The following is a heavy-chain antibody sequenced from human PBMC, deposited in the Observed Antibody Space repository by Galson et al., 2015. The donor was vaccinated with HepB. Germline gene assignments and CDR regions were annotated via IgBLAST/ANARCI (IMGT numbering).Heavy chain of an antibody. Sequence: SLRLSCAASGFTFRTYEMHWVRQAPGKGLEWLALISYDGNKKSYADSVQGRLTISGDNSKNTLSLQMSSLRVEDTAVYYCARDREQWLVQYFYGVDVWGQGTTVIVSS. CDR2: ISYDGNKK. D-gene: IGHD6-19*01. CDR3: ARDREQWLVQYFYGVDV. V-gene: IGHV3-30-3*01. CDR1: GFTFRTYE. J-gene: IGHJ6*02.